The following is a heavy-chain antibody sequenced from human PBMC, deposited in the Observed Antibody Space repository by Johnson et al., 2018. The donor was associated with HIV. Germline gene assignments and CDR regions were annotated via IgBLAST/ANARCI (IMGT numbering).Heavy chain of an antibody. Sequence: QVQLVESGGGVVQPGKSLRLSCAVSGFTFSSYGMHWVRQAPGKGLEWVAVISYDGSNKYYADSVKGRFTISRDNSKNTLYLQMTSLKTEDTAVYYCTTDPWWNGYHAFDIWGQGTMVTVSS. J-gene: IGHJ3*02. V-gene: IGHV3-30*03. CDR1: GFTFSSYG. CDR2: ISYDGSNK. CDR3: TTDPWWNGYHAFDI. D-gene: IGHD1-1*01.